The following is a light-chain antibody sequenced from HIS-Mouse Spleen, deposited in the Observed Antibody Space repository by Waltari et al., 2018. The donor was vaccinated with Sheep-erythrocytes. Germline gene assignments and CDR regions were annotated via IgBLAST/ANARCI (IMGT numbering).Light chain of an antibody. Sequence: QSALTQPRSVSGSPGQSVTISCTGTSSDVGVSNYVSWYQQHPGKAPKLMIYDDSKRPSGVPDRFSGSKSGNTASLTISGLQAEDEADYYCCSYAGSYNHVFATGTKVTVL. V-gene: IGLV2-11*01. CDR3: CSYAGSYNHV. CDR2: DDS. CDR1: SSDVGVSNY. J-gene: IGLJ1*01.